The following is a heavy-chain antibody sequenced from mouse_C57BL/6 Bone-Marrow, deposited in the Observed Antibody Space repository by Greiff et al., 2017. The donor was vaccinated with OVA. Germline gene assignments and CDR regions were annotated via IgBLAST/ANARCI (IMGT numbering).Heavy chain of an antibody. J-gene: IGHJ4*01. CDR2: IRNKANGYTT. V-gene: IGHV7-3*01. Sequence: EVQLVESGGGLVQPGGSLSLSCAASGFTFTDYYMSWVRQPPGKALEWLGFIRNKANGYTTEYSASVEGRFTISSDNSQSILYLQMNALRAEDSATYYCARYGGARGDYWGQGTSVTVSS. CDR1: GFTFTDYY. CDR3: ARYGGARGDY.